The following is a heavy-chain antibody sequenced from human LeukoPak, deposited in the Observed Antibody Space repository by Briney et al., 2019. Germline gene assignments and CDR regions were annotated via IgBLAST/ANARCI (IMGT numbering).Heavy chain of an antibody. V-gene: IGHV1-69*05. J-gene: IGHJ3*02. Sequence: ASVKVSCKASVGTFSSYAISWVRQAPGQGREWMGGIIPIFGTANYAQKFQGRVTITTDESTSTAYMEPSSLRSEDTAVYYCAREDPGYCSSTSCYEDRAFDIWGQGTMVTVSS. CDR2: IIPIFGTA. D-gene: IGHD2-2*01. CDR1: VGTFSSYA. CDR3: AREDPGYCSSTSCYEDRAFDI.